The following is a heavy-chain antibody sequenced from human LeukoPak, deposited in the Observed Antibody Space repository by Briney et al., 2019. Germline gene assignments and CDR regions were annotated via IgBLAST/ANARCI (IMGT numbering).Heavy chain of an antibody. D-gene: IGHD2-2*01. CDR1: GGSISSSSYY. CDR2: ISYSGST. Sequence: SETLSLTCGVSGGSISSSSYYWGWFRQPPGKGLEWIASISYSGSTYYNPSLKSRVAISVDTSKNQFSLRLSSVTAADTAVYYCTKSYQLLPNDNWGQGTLVIVSS. V-gene: IGHV4-39*01. J-gene: IGHJ4*02. CDR3: TKSYQLLPNDN.